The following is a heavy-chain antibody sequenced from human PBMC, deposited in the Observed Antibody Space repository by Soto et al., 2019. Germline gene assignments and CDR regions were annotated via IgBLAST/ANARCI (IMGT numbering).Heavy chain of an antibody. CDR1: GGSFSGYY. CDR2: INHSGST. Sequence: SETLSLTCAVYGGSFSGYYWSWIRQPPGKGLEWIGEINHSGSTNYNPSLKSRVTISVDTSKNQFSLKLSSVTAADTAVYYCARMVVVPAAISMDVWGKGTTVTVSS. D-gene: IGHD2-2*01. CDR3: ARMVVVPAAISMDV. J-gene: IGHJ6*04. V-gene: IGHV4-34*01.